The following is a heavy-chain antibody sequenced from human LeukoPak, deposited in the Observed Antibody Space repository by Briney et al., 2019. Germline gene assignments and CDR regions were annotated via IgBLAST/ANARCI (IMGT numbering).Heavy chain of an antibody. CDR1: GVAISTYT. D-gene: IGHD2-21*01. Sequence: PSETLSLTCTVSGVAISTYTRSWIRQPPGNVLEWIGYISERGDSNSNPSLKSRVTMSVDTSKNQFSLKLSSVTAADTAVYYCARSKDILLGDSDAFDLWGRGTTVTVSS. CDR2: ISERGDS. CDR3: ARSKDILLGDSDAFDL. J-gene: IGHJ3*01. V-gene: IGHV4-59*01.